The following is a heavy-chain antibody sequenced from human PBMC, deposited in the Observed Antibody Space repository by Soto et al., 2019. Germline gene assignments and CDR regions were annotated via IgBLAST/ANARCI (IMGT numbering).Heavy chain of an antibody. CDR3: ARSDTVTTVIWEYGMDV. J-gene: IGHJ6*02. V-gene: IGHV1-69*13. D-gene: IGHD4-4*01. CDR1: GGTFSSYA. CDR2: IIPIFGTA. Sequence: GASVKVSCKASGGTFSSYAISWVRQAPGQGLEWMGGIIPIFGTANYAQKFQGRVTITADESTSTAYVELSSLRSEDTAVYYCARSDTVTTVIWEYGMDVWGQGTTVTVSS.